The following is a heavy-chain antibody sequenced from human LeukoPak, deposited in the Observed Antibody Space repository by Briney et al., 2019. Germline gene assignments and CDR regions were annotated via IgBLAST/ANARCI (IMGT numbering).Heavy chain of an antibody. D-gene: IGHD2-15*01. Sequence: SQTLSLTCAISGDSVSRNTAGWNWIRQSPSRGLEWLGRTYYRSKWYNDFAPSVRNRITINPDTSKNQFSLQLNSVTPEDTAVYYCARQAVDNWFDPWGQGTLVTVSS. CDR2: TYYRSKWYN. J-gene: IGHJ5*02. CDR1: GDSVSRNTAG. CDR3: ARQAVDNWFDP. V-gene: IGHV6-1*01.